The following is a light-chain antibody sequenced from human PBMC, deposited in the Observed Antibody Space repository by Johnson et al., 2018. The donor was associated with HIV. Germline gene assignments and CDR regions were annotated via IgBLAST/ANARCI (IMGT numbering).Light chain of an antibody. CDR1: SSNIGNNY. V-gene: IGLV1-51*01. Sequence: QSVLTQPPSVSAAPGQKVTISCSGSSSNIGNNYVSWFQQLPGTAPKLLIYDNNERPSGIPDRFSGSKSGTSATLGITGLQTGDEADYYCGKWDSSLSTGGGFGTGTKVTVL. J-gene: IGLJ1*01. CDR3: GKWDSSLSTGGG. CDR2: DNN.